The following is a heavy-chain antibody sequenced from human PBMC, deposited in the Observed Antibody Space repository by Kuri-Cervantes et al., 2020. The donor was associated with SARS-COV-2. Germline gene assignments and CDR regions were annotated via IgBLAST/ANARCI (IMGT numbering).Heavy chain of an antibody. CDR2: ISSSSSTI. J-gene: IGHJ4*02. Sequence: GGSLRLSCAASGFTFSSYSMNWVRQAPGKGLEWVSYISSSSSTIYYADSVKGRFTISRDNAKNSLYLQMNSLRAEDTAVYYCAKHAMVRGVIITKAGGTDYWGQGTLVTVSS. CDR1: GFTFSSYS. D-gene: IGHD3-10*01. V-gene: IGHV3-48*01. CDR3: AKHAMVRGVIITKAGGTDY.